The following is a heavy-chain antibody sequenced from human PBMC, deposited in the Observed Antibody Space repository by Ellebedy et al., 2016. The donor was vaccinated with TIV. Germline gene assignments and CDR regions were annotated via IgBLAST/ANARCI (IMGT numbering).Heavy chain of an antibody. D-gene: IGHD1-26*01. CDR3: ARDQGVAVGVFDP. CDR1: GGSISSYY. CDR2: VFYSGST. V-gene: IGHV4-59*01. J-gene: IGHJ5*02. Sequence: SETLSLTXTVSGGSISSYYWSWIRQSPGRGLEWIGFVFYSGSTIYNPSLGGRVTMSIDTSKNQFSLKLRSVTAADTAVYYCARDQGVAVGVFDPWGQGTLVTVSS.